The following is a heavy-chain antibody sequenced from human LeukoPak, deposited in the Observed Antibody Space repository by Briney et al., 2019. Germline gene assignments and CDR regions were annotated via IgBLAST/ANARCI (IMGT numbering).Heavy chain of an antibody. V-gene: IGHV1-69*05. CDR2: IIPIFGTA. Sequence: ASVKVSCKASGGTFSSYAISWVRQAPGQGLEWVGRIIPIFGTANYAQKFQGRVTITTDESTSTAYMELSSLRSEDTAVYYCARFSGSLASFDYWGQGTLVTVSS. D-gene: IGHD1-26*01. J-gene: IGHJ4*02. CDR3: ARFSGSLASFDY. CDR1: GGTFSSYA.